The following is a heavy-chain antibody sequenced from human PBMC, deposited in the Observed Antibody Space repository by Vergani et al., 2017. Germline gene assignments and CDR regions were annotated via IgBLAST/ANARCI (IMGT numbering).Heavy chain of an antibody. CDR3: ARGDY. CDR1: GYTFTTFG. V-gene: IGHV1-18*01. J-gene: IGHJ4*02. CDR2: ISAYNGNT. Sequence: QVQLVQSGAEVKKPGASVKVSSKPSGYTFTTFGISSVRHAPGQVLACLGWISAYNGNTNYAQKLQGRVTMTTDTSTSTAYMELSSLRSEDTAVYYCARGDYWGQGTLVTVSS.